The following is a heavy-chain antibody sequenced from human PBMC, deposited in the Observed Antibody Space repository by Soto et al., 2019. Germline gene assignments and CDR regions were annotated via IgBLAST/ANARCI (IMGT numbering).Heavy chain of an antibody. V-gene: IGHV1-18*04. Sequence: ASVKVSCKASGYNFMPYGVNWVRQVPGQGLEWMGWISPWKGNTNYAQSFQGRVTMTTDTSTGTAYMELRSLTSDDTAVYYCARDLDPSGSYYTDYWGPGTLVTVSS. CDR2: ISPWKGNT. CDR3: ARDLDPSGSYYTDY. D-gene: IGHD3-10*01. J-gene: IGHJ4*02. CDR1: GYNFMPYG.